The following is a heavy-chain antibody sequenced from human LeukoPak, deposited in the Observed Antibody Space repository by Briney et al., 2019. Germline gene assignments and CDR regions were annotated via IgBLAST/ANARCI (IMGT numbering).Heavy chain of an antibody. Sequence: GGSLRLSCAASGFIFSSYWMSWVRQAPGEGLVWVSRVNTDESRTNYADSVKGRFTISRDNAKNTVYLQMNSLRAEDTAVYYCARGASGSYYVDYWGQGILVTVSS. V-gene: IGHV3-74*01. CDR3: ARGASGSYYVDY. CDR2: VNTDESRT. J-gene: IGHJ4*02. D-gene: IGHD1-26*01. CDR1: GFIFSSYW.